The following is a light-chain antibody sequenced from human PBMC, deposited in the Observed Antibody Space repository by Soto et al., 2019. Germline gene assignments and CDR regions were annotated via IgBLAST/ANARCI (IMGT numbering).Light chain of an antibody. Sequence: QLVLTQPPSASGTPGQRVTISCSGSSSNIGSNYVFWYQHLPGTAPKLLIYRNNQRPSGVPDRFSGSKSGTSASLAISGLRSEDETDDYCAAWDDSLSGVVFGGGTKVTVL. CDR1: SSNIGSNY. CDR2: RNN. J-gene: IGLJ2*01. CDR3: AAWDDSLSGVV. V-gene: IGLV1-47*01.